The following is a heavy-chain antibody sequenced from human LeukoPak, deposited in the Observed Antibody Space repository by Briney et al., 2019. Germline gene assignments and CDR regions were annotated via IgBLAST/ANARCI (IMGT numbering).Heavy chain of an antibody. Sequence: SQTLPLTCTVSGGSISSGDYYWSWIRQPPGKGLEWIGYIYYSGSTYYNPSLKSRVTISVDTSKNQFSLKLSSVTAADTAVYYCARDGTMHPRYVDLWGRGTLVTVSS. CDR2: IYYSGST. CDR3: ARDGTMHPRYVDL. D-gene: IGHD3-10*01. V-gene: IGHV4-30-4*01. J-gene: IGHJ2*01. CDR1: GGSISSGDYY.